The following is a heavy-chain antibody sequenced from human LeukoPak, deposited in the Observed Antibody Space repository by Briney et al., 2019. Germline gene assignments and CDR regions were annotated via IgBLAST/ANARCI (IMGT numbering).Heavy chain of an antibody. D-gene: IGHD6-19*01. CDR2: IYYSGST. CDR1: GGSISSYY. V-gene: IGHV4-59*05. J-gene: IGHJ4*02. Sequence: SETLSLTCTVSGGSISSYYWSWIRQPPGKGLEWIGSIYYSGSTYYNPSLKSRVTISVDTSKNQFSLKLSSVTAADTAVYYCARQFGSGWPDYWGQGTLVTVSS. CDR3: ARQFGSGWPDY.